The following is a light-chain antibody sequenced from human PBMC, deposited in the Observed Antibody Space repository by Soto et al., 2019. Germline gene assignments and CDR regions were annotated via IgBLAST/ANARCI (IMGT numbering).Light chain of an antibody. CDR2: DAS. V-gene: IGKV1-9*01. J-gene: IGKJ4*01. CDR3: QQLSSSPST. CDR1: QDSTKY. Sequence: IQLTQSPSSLSASVGDRVTITCRASQDSTKYLAWYQQKPGKAPNLLIYDASTMHSGVPSRISGSGSGTDFTLTGSGLQPEDFATYYCQQLSSSPSTFGGGTKVEIK.